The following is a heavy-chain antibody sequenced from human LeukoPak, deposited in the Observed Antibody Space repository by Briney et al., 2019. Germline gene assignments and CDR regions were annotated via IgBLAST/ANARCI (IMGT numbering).Heavy chain of an antibody. D-gene: IGHD3-3*01. V-gene: IGHV4-4*02. J-gene: IGHJ5*02. CDR2: IYHSGST. Sequence: PSETLSLTCAVSGGSISSSNWWSWVRQPPGKGLEWIGEIYHSGSTNYNPSLKSRVTISVDKSKNQFSLKLSSVTAADTAVYYCARIITYYDFSCWFDPWGQGTLVTVSS. CDR1: GGSISSSNW. CDR3: ARIITYYDFSCWFDP.